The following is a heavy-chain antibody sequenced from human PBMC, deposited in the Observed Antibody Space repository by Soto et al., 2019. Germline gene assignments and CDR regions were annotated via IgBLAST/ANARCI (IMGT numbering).Heavy chain of an antibody. CDR2: IDNNGRI. D-gene: IGHD3-10*01. Sequence: QVQLQESGPGLVKPSETLSLTCTVSSDSSSSYKWSWIRQTPGKGLEWIGYIDNNGRISYNPSLRSRITSPISIATSTTQVSLRVSSVTAADTAVYYCVRQGFGPLHGLVDVWGQGTTVTVSS. CDR3: VRQGFGPLHGLVDV. V-gene: IGHV4-59*08. CDR1: SDSSSSYK. J-gene: IGHJ6*02.